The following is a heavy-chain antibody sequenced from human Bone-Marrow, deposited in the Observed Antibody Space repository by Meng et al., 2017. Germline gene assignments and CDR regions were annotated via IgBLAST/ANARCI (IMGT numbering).Heavy chain of an antibody. V-gene: IGHV1-46*01. Sequence: GESLKVSCKASGYTFTSYYMHWVRQAPGQGLEWMGIINPSGGSTSYAQKFQGRVTMTRDTSTSTVYMELSSLRSEDTAVYYCARGSIMITFGGSYPEDFDYWGQGTLVTVSS. CDR1: GYTFTSYY. D-gene: IGHD3-16*02. CDR3: ARGSIMITFGGSYPEDFDY. J-gene: IGHJ4*02. CDR2: INPSGGST.